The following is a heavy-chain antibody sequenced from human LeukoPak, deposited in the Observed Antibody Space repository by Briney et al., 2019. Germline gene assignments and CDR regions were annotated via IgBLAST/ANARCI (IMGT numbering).Heavy chain of an antibody. J-gene: IGHJ4*02. V-gene: IGHV3-21*01. D-gene: IGHD4-23*01. CDR3: ARARDRLRWNRALDY. CDR2: ISSSSSYI. Sequence: GGSLRLSCAASGFTFSSYSMNWVRQAPGKGLEWVSSISSSSSYIYYADSVKGRFTISRDDAKNSLYLQMNSLRAEDTAVYYCARARDRLRWNRALDYWGQGTLVTVSS. CDR1: GFTFSSYS.